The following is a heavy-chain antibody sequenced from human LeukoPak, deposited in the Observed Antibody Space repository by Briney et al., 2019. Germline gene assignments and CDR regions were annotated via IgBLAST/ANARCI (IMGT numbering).Heavy chain of an antibody. CDR3: ARAVSRQNPHLYGY. Sequence: ASEKVSCKASGYTFTSYGISWVRQAPGQGLEWMGWISAYNGNTNHAQKLQGRVTMTTDTSTSTAYMELRSLRSDDTAVYYCARAVSRQNPHLYGYWGQGTLVTVSS. CDR1: GYTFTSYG. V-gene: IGHV1-18*04. D-gene: IGHD2-8*01. CDR2: ISAYNGNT. J-gene: IGHJ4*02.